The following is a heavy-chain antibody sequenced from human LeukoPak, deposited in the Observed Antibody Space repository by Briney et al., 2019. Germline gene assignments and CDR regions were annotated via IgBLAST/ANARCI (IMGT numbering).Heavy chain of an antibody. CDR2: ISAYNGNT. J-gene: IGHJ4*02. V-gene: IGHV1-18*01. D-gene: IGHD3-22*01. CDR3: ARSTYYYDSSGDHV. Sequence: ASVKVSCKASGGTFSSYAISWVRQAPGQGLEWMGWISAYNGNTNYAQKLQGRVTMTTDTSTSTAYMELRSLRSDDTAVYYCARSTYYYDSSGDHVWGQGTLVTVSS. CDR1: GGTFSSYA.